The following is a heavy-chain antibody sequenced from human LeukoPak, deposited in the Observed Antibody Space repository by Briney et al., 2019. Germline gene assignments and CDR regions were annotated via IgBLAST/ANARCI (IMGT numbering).Heavy chain of an antibody. CDR3: ARDLAKGFDY. CDR2: IYYSGST. V-gene: IGHV4-59*01. Sequence: PSETLSLTCTVSGGSISSYYWSWIRQPPGKGLEWIGYIYYSGSTNYNPSLKSRDTISVDTSKNQFSLKLSSVTAADTAVYYCARDLAKGFDYWGQGTLVTVSS. CDR1: GGSISSYY. J-gene: IGHJ4*02.